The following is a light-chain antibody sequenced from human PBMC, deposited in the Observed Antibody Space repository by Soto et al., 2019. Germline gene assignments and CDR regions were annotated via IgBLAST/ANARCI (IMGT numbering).Light chain of an antibody. Sequence: DIQMTQSPSTLSASVGDRVTITCRASQSISKWLAWYQQKPGKATKLLVYEPSSLESGVPSRFSGSGSGTESTLTISSLQPDDFATYYCQKYHFYRTFGQGTKVEIK. J-gene: IGKJ1*01. CDR3: QKYHFYRT. V-gene: IGKV1-5*03. CDR1: QSISKW. CDR2: EPS.